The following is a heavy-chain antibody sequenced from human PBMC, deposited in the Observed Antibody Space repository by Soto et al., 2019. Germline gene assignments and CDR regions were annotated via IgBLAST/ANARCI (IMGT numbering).Heavy chain of an antibody. CDR2: IYYSGST. CDR1: GGSISSYY. Sequence: SETLSLTCTVSGGSISSYYWSWIRQPPGKGLEWIGYIYYSGSTNYNPSLKSRVTISVDMSKNQFSLKLSSVTAADTAVYYCARVGYSYGYPVDYWGQGTLVTVSS. J-gene: IGHJ4*02. D-gene: IGHD5-18*01. V-gene: IGHV4-59*01. CDR3: ARVGYSYGYPVDY.